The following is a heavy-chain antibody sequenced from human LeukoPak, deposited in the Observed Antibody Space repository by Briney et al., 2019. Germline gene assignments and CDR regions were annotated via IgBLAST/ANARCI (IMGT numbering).Heavy chain of an antibody. CDR2: INSDGSSA. CDR1: EFTLKDYW. V-gene: IGHV3-74*01. J-gene: IGHJ2*01. CDR3: ARGGPTPNSRYFDL. Sequence: GGSLRLSCEASEFTLKDYWMHWVRQGPGKGLVWVSRINSDGSSASYADSVKGRFTISRDNAKNTLYLQMNSLRAEDTAVYYCARGGPTPNSRYFDLWGRGTLVTVSS. D-gene: IGHD4-11*01.